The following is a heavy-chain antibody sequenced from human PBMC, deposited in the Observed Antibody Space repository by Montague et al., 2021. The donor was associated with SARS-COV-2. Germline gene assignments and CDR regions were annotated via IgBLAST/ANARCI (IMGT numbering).Heavy chain of an antibody. CDR1: GFTFGDYA. CDR2: IRSRADGGTT. J-gene: IGHJ4*02. V-gene: IGHV3-49*04. D-gene: IGHD3-3*01. CDR3: TRDDFWSGYAGF. Sequence: SLRLSCAASGFTFGDYAMSWVRQAPGKGLEWVCVIRSRADGGTTEYAASVKVRFTIARYDTKSIAYLQMNSLKTEDTAVYYCTRDDFWSGYAGFWGQGTLVTVSS.